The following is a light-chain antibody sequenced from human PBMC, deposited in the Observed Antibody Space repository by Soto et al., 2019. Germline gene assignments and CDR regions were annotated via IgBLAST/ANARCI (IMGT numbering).Light chain of an antibody. CDR2: ATS. V-gene: IGKV3-11*01. CDR3: QQRYSWPVT. CDR1: QSITNY. Sequence: TQSPSTLSASVGDRVTITCRASQSITNYLGWYQQKPGQAPRLLSYATSHRATGIPARFSGSGSGTDFTLTISSLEPEDFSVYYCQQRYSWPVTFGQGTRLEIK. J-gene: IGKJ5*01.